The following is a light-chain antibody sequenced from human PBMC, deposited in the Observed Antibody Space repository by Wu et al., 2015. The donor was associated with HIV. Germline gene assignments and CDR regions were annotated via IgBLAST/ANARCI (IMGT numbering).Light chain of an antibody. CDR1: QSISSW. CDR2: KAS. CDR3: QQYNSYWT. Sequence: DIQMTQSPSTLSASVGDRATITCRASQSISSWLAWYQQRPGKAPKLLIYKASSLESEVPSRFSGSGSGTEFTLTISSLQPDDFATYYCQQYNSYWTFGQGTKVEIK. J-gene: IGKJ1*01. V-gene: IGKV1-5*03.